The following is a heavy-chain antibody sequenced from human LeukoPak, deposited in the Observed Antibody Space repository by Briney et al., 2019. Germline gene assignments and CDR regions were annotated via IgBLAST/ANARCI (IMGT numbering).Heavy chain of an antibody. CDR2: INHSGST. V-gene: IGHV4-34*01. D-gene: IGHD2-2*01. Sequence: PSETLSLTCAVYGGSFSGYYWSWIRQPPGKGLEWIGEINHSGSTNYNPSLKSRVTISVDTSKNQFSLKLSSVTAADTAVYYCARRNLIVVVPAAMYSVWRVVYWFDPWGQGTLVTVSS. J-gene: IGHJ5*02. CDR1: GGSFSGYY. CDR3: ARRNLIVVVPAAMYSVWRVVYWFDP.